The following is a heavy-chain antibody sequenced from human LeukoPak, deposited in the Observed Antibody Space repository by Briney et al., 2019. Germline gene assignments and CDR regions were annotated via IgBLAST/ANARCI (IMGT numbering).Heavy chain of an antibody. V-gene: IGHV1-2*02. CDR2: INPNSGST. J-gene: IGHJ4*02. D-gene: IGHD3-22*01. CDR1: GYTFTGYY. CDR3: ASLRLIDY. Sequence: GASVKVSCQASGYTFTGYYMHWVRQAPGQGLEWMGWINPNSGSTDYAQKFQGRVTMTRDTSISTAYMELSSLRSDDTAVYYCASLRLIDYWGQGTLVTVSS.